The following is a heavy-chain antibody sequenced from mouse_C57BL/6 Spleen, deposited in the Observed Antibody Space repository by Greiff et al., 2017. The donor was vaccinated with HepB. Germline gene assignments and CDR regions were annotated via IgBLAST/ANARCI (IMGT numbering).Heavy chain of an antibody. J-gene: IGHJ1*03. Sequence: QVQLQQPGAELVKPGASVKMSCKASGYTFTSYWITWVKQRPGQGLEWIGDIYLGSGSTNYNEKFKSKATLTVDTSSSTAYMHLSSLTSEDSAVYYCARCGNYDWYFDVWGTGTTVTVSS. CDR3: ARCGNYDWYFDV. D-gene: IGHD2-1*01. CDR2: IYLGSGST. V-gene: IGHV1-55*01. CDR1: GYTFTSYW.